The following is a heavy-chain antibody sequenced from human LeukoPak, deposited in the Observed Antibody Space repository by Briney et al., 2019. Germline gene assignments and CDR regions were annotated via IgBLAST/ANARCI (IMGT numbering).Heavy chain of an antibody. CDR1: GGSISSYY. CDR3: ARGGSWSFDY. V-gene: IGHV4-59*12. Sequence: SETLSLTCTVSGGSISSYYWSWIRQPPGKGLEWIGYIYYSGSTNYNPSLKSRVTISVDTSKNQFSLKLSSVTAADTAVYYCARGGSWSFDYWGQGTLVTVSS. CDR2: IYYSGST. J-gene: IGHJ4*02. D-gene: IGHD6-13*01.